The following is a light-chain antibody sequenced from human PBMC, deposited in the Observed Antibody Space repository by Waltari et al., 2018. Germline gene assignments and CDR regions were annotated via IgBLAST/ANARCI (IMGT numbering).Light chain of an antibody. CDR1: SGDVGFYNY. J-gene: IGLJ3*02. CDR2: DVS. V-gene: IGLV2-14*03. CDR3: NSYTGSSSWV. Sequence: QSALTQPASLSGSPGQSITISCTGTSGDVGFYNYVSWYQQHPGKAPRLIIYDVSERPPGVSNGFSGSKSGNTASLTISGLQAEDEADYYCNSYTGSSSWVFGGGTKLTVL.